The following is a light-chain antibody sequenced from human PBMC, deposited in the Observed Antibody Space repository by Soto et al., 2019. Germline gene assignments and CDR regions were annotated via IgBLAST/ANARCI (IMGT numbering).Light chain of an antibody. J-gene: IGKJ4*01. Sequence: IGLTQSPSTLCFSPVRRATLSSSASQSVSSYLAWYQQKPGQAARLLIYGASNRATGIPARFSGSGSGTDFSLTISSLEPEDFAVYYCQQRSNWPLTFGGGTKVDIK. CDR3: QQRSNWPLT. CDR2: GAS. CDR1: QSVSSY. V-gene: IGKV3-11*01.